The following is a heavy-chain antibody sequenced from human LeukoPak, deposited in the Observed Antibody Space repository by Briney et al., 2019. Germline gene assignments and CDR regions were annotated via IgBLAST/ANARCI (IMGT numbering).Heavy chain of an antibody. CDR1: GGSISSYY. D-gene: IGHD4-23*01. V-gene: IGHV4-59*01. CDR3: ARVVGGLGGNSVLYYYYGMDV. J-gene: IGHJ6*02. Sequence: SETLSLTCTVSGGSISSYYWSWIRQPPGKGLEWIGYIYYSGSTNYNPSLKSRVTISVDTSKNQFSLKLISVTAADTAVYYCARVVGGLGGNSVLYYYYGMDVWGQGTTVTVSS. CDR2: IYYSGST.